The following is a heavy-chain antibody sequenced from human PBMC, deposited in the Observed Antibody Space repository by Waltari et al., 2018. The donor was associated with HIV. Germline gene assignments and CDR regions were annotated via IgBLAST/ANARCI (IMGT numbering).Heavy chain of an antibody. Sequence: QVQLVQSGAEVKKPGSSVKVSCMVPGGTFNRFSFSWVRQAPGQGFECLGQIIPMFLTVNYGQNFNGRVAISADESTASIYIELSCLRSEDTAMYYCTRVGVDRWGAFEIWGQGTMVTVSS. CDR2: IIPMFLTV. CDR1: GGTFNRFS. J-gene: IGHJ3*02. CDR3: TRVGVDRWGAFEI. V-gene: IGHV1-69*01. D-gene: IGHD3-10*01.